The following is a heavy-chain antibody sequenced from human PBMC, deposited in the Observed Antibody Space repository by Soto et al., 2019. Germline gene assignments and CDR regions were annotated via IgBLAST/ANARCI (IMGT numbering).Heavy chain of an antibody. CDR1: GFSFGDYA. J-gene: IGHJ4*02. CDR2: IRSNSYGGTI. CDR3: ARSYCPDSFGYYNK. D-gene: IGHD3-22*01. Sequence: GGSLRLSCATSGFSFGDYAMTWVRQAPGKGLEWVGFIRSNSYGGTIQYSANVKGRFAISRDDSERIAHLQINRLKNADTAVYYCARSYCPDSFGYYNKWGQGTLVTVSS. V-gene: IGHV3-49*04.